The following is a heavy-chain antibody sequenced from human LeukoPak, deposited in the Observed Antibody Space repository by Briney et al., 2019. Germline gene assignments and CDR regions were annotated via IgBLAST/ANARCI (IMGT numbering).Heavy chain of an antibody. CDR2: INTNTGNP. CDR3: PFDY. V-gene: IGHV7-4-1*01. J-gene: IGHJ4*02. Sequence: ASVKVSCKASGGTFSSYAISWVRQAPGQGLEWMGWINTNTGNPTYAQGFTGRFVFSLDTSVSTAYYCARDLLSLWFGELLGPFDYWGQGTLVTVSS. D-gene: IGHD3-10*01. CDR1: GGTFSSYA.